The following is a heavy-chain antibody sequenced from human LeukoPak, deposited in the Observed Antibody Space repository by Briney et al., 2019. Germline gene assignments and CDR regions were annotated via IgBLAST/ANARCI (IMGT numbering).Heavy chain of an antibody. CDR1: GFTFSSYA. CDR3: ARLALNVDY. Sequence: GSLRLSCAASGFTFSSYAMSWVRQAPGKGLEWVGSIYYSGSTYYNPSLKSRVTISVDTSKNQFSLKLSSVTAADTAVYYCARLALNVDYWGQGTLVTVSS. J-gene: IGHJ4*02. CDR2: IYYSGST. V-gene: IGHV4-39*01.